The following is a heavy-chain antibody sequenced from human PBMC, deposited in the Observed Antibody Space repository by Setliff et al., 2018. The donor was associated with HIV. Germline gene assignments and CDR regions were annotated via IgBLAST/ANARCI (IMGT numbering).Heavy chain of an antibody. J-gene: IGHJ4*02. CDR1: GGSSIGHSFA. V-gene: IGHV4-39*07. CDR2: ISQSGTT. D-gene: IGHD1-1*01. Sequence: PSETLSLTCTVSGGSSIGHSFASTWIRQSPGKGLEWIGEISQSGTTHYNPSLKRRVTISEDTSKSQLSMKLTSVAAADTAIYYCARGKGGIDGPVEFDNWGQGTPVTVSS. CDR3: ARGKGGIDGPVEFDN.